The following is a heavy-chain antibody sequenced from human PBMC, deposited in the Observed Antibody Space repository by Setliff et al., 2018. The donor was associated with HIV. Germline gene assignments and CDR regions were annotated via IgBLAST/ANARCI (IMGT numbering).Heavy chain of an antibody. V-gene: IGHV4-4*07. CDR1: GGSFSSYY. D-gene: IGHD3-10*01. Sequence: LSLTCTISGGSFSSYYWSWIRQPAGRGLEWIGRIYSSGTTNYNPSLKSRVTMSVDTSKNQFSLKLTSVTAADTAVYYCARDRHSSGLGSYGPWGPGTLVTVSS. CDR3: ARDRHSSGLGSYGP. J-gene: IGHJ5*02. CDR2: IYSSGTT.